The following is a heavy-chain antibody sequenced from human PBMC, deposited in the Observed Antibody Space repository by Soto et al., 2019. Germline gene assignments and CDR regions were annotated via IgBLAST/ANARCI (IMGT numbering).Heavy chain of an antibody. D-gene: IGHD3-10*01. Sequence: QVQLQQWGAGLLKPSETLSLTCAVYGGSFSGYYWSWIRQPPGKGLEWIGEINHSGSTNYNPSLKSRVTISVDTSKTQFAWELSSVAAADTAVYYCARGRWCGAFDYLGQGTLVTVSS. CDR1: GGSFSGYY. V-gene: IGHV4-34*01. J-gene: IGHJ4*02. CDR3: ARGRWCGAFDY. CDR2: INHSGST.